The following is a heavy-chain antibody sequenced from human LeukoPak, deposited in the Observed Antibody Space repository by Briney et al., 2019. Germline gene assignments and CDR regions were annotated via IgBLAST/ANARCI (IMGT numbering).Heavy chain of an antibody. D-gene: IGHD4-17*01. V-gene: IGHV4-4*02. CDR3: ARIFGDYHRYYFDY. CDR1: GDSITSSNW. Sequence: SETLSLTCPVSGDSITSSNWWSWVRQPPGKGLEWIGEIYHSGTTNCNPSLKSRVTMSVDKSNNHFSLRLNSVTAADTAMYYCARIFGDYHRYYFDYWGQGILVTVSS. J-gene: IGHJ4*02. CDR2: IYHSGTT.